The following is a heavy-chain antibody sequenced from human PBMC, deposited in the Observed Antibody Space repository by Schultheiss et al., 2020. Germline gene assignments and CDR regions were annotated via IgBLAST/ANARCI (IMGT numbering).Heavy chain of an antibody. Sequence: SETLSLTCTVSGGSISTYYWSWIRQPPGKGLEWIGYIYYSGSTNYNPSLKSRVTMSVDTSKNQFSLKLSSVTAADTAVYYCARGQGSTSRYFGGYYYYYYMDVWGKGTTVTVSS. CDR1: GGSISTYY. CDR3: ARGQGSTSRYFGGYYYYYYMDV. D-gene: IGHD2-2*01. CDR2: IYYSGST. J-gene: IGHJ6*03. V-gene: IGHV4-59*12.